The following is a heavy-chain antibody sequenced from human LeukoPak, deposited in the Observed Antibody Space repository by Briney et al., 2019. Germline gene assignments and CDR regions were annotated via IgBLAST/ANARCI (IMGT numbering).Heavy chain of an antibody. D-gene: IGHD6-13*01. V-gene: IGHV3-30*18. J-gene: IGHJ4*02. CDR2: ISYDGSNK. CDR3: AKDLAGTVPYYFDY. CDR1: GFTFSSYG. Sequence: GESLRLSCAASGFTFSSYGMHWVRQAPGKGLEWVAVISYDGSNKYYADSVKGRFTISRDNSKNTLYLQMNSLRAEDTAVYYCAKDLAGTVPYYFDYWGQGTLVTVSS.